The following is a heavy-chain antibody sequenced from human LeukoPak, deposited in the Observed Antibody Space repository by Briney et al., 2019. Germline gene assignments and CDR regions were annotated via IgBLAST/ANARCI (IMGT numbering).Heavy chain of an antibody. V-gene: IGHV4-31*03. CDR1: GGSISSGGYY. D-gene: IGHD6-13*01. CDR3: ARVRGGRIAAAGGQIDY. CDR2: IYYSGST. Sequence: PSETLSLTCTVSGGSISSGGYYWSWIRQHPGKGLEWIGYIYYSGSTYYNPSLKSRVTISVDTSKNQFSLKLGSVTAADTAVYYCARVRGGRIAAAGGQIDYWGQGTLVTVSS. J-gene: IGHJ4*02.